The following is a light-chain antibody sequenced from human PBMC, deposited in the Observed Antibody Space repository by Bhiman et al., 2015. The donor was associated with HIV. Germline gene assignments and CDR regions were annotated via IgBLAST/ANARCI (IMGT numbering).Light chain of an antibody. CDR2: DVT. CDR1: RNDVGDYDF. CDR3: AAWDDSLSGGV. Sequence: QSALTQPASVSGSPGQSITISCTGTRNDVGDYDFVSWFQHHPGKAPKLMIYDVTKRPSGVSNRFSGSKSGNTASLTISGLQAEDEADYYCAAWDDSLSGGVFGGGTKLTVL. J-gene: IGLJ3*02. V-gene: IGLV2-14*03.